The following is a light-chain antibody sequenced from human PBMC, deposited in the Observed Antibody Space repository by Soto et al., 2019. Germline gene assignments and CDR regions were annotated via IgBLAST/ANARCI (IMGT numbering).Light chain of an antibody. CDR2: VNSDGSH. Sequence: QSVLTQSPSASASLGASVKLTCTLSSGHSSYAIAWHQQQPEKGPRYLMKVNSDGSHSKGDGIPDRFSGSSSGTERYLAISSLQSEDEGDDYWQTWGTGIVVIGGGTKLTVL. CDR3: QTWGTGIVV. V-gene: IGLV4-69*01. CDR1: SGHSSYA. J-gene: IGLJ2*01.